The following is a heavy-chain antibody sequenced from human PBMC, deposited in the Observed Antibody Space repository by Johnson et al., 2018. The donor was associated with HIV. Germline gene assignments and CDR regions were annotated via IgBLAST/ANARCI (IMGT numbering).Heavy chain of an antibody. J-gene: IGHJ3*02. V-gene: IGHV3-23*04. CDR3: AKEGRYGAFPLWFDI. Sequence: VQLVESGGGVVQPGRSLRLSCAASGFTFSDYYMSWIRQAPGKGLEWVSAISGSGGSTYYADSVKGRFNISRDNSKNTLYLQMNSLRAEDTAVYYCAKEGRYGAFPLWFDIWGQGTMVTVSS. CDR2: ISGSGGST. CDR1: GFTFSDYY. D-gene: IGHD1-14*01.